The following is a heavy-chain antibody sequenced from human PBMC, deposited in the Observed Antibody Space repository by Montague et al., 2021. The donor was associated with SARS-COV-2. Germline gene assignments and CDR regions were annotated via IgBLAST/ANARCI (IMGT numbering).Heavy chain of an antibody. Sequence: SETLSLTCSVSGGSFSSGDSYWGWLRQAPGKGLEWIGDLRYAGSAYYNPSLRSRVTISADTSKNQFSLKLNPVTAADTAVYYCVATYNGNWYYFDYWGQGTLVTVSS. D-gene: IGHD6-13*01. J-gene: IGHJ4*02. CDR3: VATYNGNWYYFDY. CDR1: GGSFSSGDSY. V-gene: IGHV4-39*01. CDR2: LRYAGSA.